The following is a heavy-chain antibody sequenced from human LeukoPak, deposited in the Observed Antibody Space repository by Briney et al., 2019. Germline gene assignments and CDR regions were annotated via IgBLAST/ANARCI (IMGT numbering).Heavy chain of an antibody. CDR1: GYTFTTNG. CDR2: ISPYDGDT. V-gene: IGHV1-18*04. D-gene: IGHD2-2*01. CDR3: ARLRGGIYSSRDAFDI. Sequence: ASLRVSCKDSGYTFTTNGGCWVRHGPGQRLEWLAWISPYDGDTNYTPDLQCRVTLSTDTSTSTAYMELTSLRSDDTAVYYCARLRGGIYSSRDAFDIWGQGTMVTVSS. J-gene: IGHJ3*02.